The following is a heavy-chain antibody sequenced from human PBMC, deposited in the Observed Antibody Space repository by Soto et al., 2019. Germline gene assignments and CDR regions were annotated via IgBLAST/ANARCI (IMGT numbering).Heavy chain of an antibody. CDR3: ASGGDCFDY. CDR2: IWYDGSNK. D-gene: IGHD2-21*01. Sequence: QVQLVESGGGVVQPGRSPRLSCAASGFTFSSYGMHWVRQAPGKGLEWVAVIWYDGSNKYYADSVKGRFTISRDNSKNTLYLQMNSLRAEDTAVYYCASGGDCFDYWGQGTLVTVSS. J-gene: IGHJ4*02. V-gene: IGHV3-33*01. CDR1: GFTFSSYG.